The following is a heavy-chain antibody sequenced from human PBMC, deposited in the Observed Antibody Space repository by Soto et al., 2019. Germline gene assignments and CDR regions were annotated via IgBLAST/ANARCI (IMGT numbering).Heavy chain of an antibody. J-gene: IGHJ4*02. CDR3: AKTASMTIRDGFDH. V-gene: IGHV3-23*01. Sequence: EVQVLESGGGLVQPGGSLRLSCAASGFTFSSYAMSWVRQAPGQGLEWVSAISGSGSNPYYADSVKGRFTISRDNSKNTLYLQMTSLRAEDPALYYCAKTASMTIRDGFDHLGQGTLVTVSS. CDR2: ISGSGSNP. D-gene: IGHD4-17*01. CDR1: GFTFSSYA.